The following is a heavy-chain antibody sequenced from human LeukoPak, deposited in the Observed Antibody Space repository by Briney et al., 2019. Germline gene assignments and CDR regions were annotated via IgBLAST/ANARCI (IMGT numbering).Heavy chain of an antibody. CDR1: GFTCSSYA. CDR3: AKGEDIVVVYNWFDP. D-gene: IGHD2-2*01. J-gene: IGHJ5*02. CDR2: ISGSGGST. Sequence: TGGSLRFSCAASGFTCSSYAMSWVRQAPGKGLEWVSAISGSGGSTYYADSVKGRFTISRDNSKNTLYLQMNSLRAEDTAVDYWAKGEDIVVVYNWFDPWGQGTLVTVSS. V-gene: IGHV3-23*01.